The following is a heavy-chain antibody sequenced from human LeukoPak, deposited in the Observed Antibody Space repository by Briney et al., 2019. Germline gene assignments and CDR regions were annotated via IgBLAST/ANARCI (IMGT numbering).Heavy chain of an antibody. V-gene: IGHV3-30*18. CDR3: AKGDYGDYLTPFDY. J-gene: IGHJ4*02. D-gene: IGHD4-17*01. CDR2: ISHDGSNK. Sequence: GGSLRLSCAASGFTFSSYGMHWVRQAPGRGLEWVAVISHDGSNKYYADSVKGRFTISRDNSKNTLYLQMNSLRAEDTAVYYCAKGDYGDYLTPFDYWGQGTLVTVSS. CDR1: GFTFSSYG.